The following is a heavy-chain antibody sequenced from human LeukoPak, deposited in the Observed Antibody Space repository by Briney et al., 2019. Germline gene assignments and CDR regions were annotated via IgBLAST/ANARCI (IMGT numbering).Heavy chain of an antibody. V-gene: IGHV3-30*04. Sequence: GGSLRLSCEASGFTFSNYAMHWVRQAPGKGLEWVAVISYDGSYKYYADSMKGRFTISRDNSKNTLYLQLSSLRAEDTAVYYCAREHDLWHEGGNWFDAWGQGTLVTVSS. J-gene: IGHJ5*02. D-gene: IGHD3-3*01. CDR2: ISYDGSYK. CDR3: AREHDLWHEGGNWFDA. CDR1: GFTFSNYA.